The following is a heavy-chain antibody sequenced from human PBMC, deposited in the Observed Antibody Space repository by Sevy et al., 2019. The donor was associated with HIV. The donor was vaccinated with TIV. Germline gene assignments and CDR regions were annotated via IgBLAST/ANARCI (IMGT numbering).Heavy chain of an antibody. V-gene: IGHV3-23*01. CDR3: AKGDRTFYGLDV. CDR1: GFTFSTYA. CDR2: ISGSGGST. Sequence: GGSLRLSCAASGFTFSTYAMSWVRLAPAKGLEWVSGISGSGGSTHYADSLKGRFTIFRDNSKNTLSLQMNSLRAEDTAVYYCAKGDRTFYGLDVWGQGTTVTVSS. J-gene: IGHJ6*02. D-gene: IGHD2-15*01.